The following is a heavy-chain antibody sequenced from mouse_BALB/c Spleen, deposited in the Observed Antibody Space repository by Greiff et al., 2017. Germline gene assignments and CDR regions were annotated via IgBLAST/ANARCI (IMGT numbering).Heavy chain of an antibody. J-gene: IGHJ2*01. D-gene: IGHD1-1*01. CDR1: GFTFSSYT. CDR3: TRNYYGSSVFDY. Sequence: EVHLVESGGGLVKPGGSLKLSCAASGFTFSSYTMSWVRQTPEKRLEWVATISSGGSYTYYPDSVKGRFTISRDNAKNTLYLQMSSLKSEDTAMYYCTRNYYGSSVFDYWGQGSTLTVSS. CDR2: ISSGGSYT. V-gene: IGHV5-6-4*01.